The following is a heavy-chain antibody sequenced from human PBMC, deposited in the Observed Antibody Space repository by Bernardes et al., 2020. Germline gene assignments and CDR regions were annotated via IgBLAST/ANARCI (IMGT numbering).Heavy chain of an antibody. CDR2: IYHRGLT. CDR3: ARANSDTATTFDI. J-gene: IGHJ4*02. D-gene: IGHD5-18*01. CDR1: GGSMHRDGLY. Sequence: SETLSLTCTVSGGSMHRDGLYWSWIRQFPGRALEWIAYIYHRGLTYYSPSLESRVSISIDTSKNQFSLSLRSVTAADTALYYCARANSDTATTFDIWGQGTQVTVSS. V-gene: IGHV4-31*03.